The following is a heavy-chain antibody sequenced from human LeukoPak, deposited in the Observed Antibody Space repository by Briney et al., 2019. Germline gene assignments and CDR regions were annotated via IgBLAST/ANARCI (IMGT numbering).Heavy chain of an antibody. CDR1: GFTFSDYY. D-gene: IGHD6-19*01. CDR3: ARSHEWLVLWGDYFDY. Sequence: PGGSLRLSCAASGFTFSDYYMSWIRQAPGKGLEWVSYISSSGSTIYYADSVKGRFTISRDNAKNSLYLQMSSLRAEDTAVYYCARSHEWLVLWGDYFDYWGQGTLVTVSS. V-gene: IGHV3-11*01. J-gene: IGHJ4*02. CDR2: ISSSGSTI.